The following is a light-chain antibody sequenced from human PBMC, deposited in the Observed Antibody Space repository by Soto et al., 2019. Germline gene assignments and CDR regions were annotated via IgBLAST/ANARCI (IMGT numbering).Light chain of an antibody. CDR3: QQYNNWPPYT. CDR1: QSVNNY. V-gene: IGKV3-15*01. CDR2: GAS. Sequence: EIVMTQSPATLYVSPGERATLSCRASQSVNNYLAWYQQKPDQAPRLLIYGASTRATGIPARFSGSGSGTEFTLTISSLQSEDFAVYYCQQYNNWPPYTFGQGTKVEIK. J-gene: IGKJ2*01.